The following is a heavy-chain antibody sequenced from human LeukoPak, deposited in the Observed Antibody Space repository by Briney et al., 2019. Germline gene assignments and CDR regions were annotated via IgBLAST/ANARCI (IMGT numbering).Heavy chain of an antibody. CDR1: GGSISSYY. Sequence: SETLSLTCTVSGGSISSYYWSWIRQPPGKGLEWIGYIYYSGSTNYNPSLKSRVTISVDTSKNQFSLKLSSVTAADTAVYYCAREWEVGIGLIIWGQGTLVTVSS. CDR2: IYYSGST. D-gene: IGHD2-21*01. V-gene: IGHV4-59*01. CDR3: AREWEVGIGLII. J-gene: IGHJ4*02.